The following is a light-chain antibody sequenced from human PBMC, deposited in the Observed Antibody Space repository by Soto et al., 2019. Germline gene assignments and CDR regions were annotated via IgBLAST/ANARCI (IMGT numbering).Light chain of an antibody. CDR2: DAS. V-gene: IGKV1-5*01. Sequence: GDRVTITCQATQDIRKYLNWYQQKPGKAPKLLIYDASSLESGVPSRFSGSGSGTECTLPISSLQPDDFETYYCQQYNSYSWTFGQGTKVDIK. CDR1: QDIRKY. CDR3: QQYNSYSWT. J-gene: IGKJ1*01.